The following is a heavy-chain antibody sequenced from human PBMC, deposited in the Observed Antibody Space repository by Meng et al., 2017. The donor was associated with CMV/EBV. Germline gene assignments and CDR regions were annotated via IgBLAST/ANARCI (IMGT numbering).Heavy chain of an antibody. V-gene: IGHV3-74*01. CDR3: AREDYGYYGMDV. Sequence: ESLKISCAASGFTFSSYWMHWVRQAPGKGLVWVSRINSDGSSTSYADSVKGRFTISRDNAKNTLYLQMNSLRAEDTAVYYCAREDYGYYGMDVWGQGTTVTVSS. J-gene: IGHJ6*02. CDR1: GFTFSSYW. CDR2: INSDGSST.